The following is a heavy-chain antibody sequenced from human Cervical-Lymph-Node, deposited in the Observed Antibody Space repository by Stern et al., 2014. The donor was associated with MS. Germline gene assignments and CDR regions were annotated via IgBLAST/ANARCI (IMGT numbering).Heavy chain of an antibody. CDR2: ISYDGNHK. V-gene: IGHV3-30*03. D-gene: IGHD2-8*01. CDR1: GFTFSSYG. Sequence: VHLVESGGAVVQPGRSPRLSCAASGFTFSSYGMHWVRQAPGKVLEWVTVISYDGNHKYYAASVKGRFTISRDNSKNTLHLQMNSVTPDDTAIYYCARDYEDTSMLFDHWGQGTLVTVSS. CDR3: ARDYEDTSMLFDH. J-gene: IGHJ4*02.